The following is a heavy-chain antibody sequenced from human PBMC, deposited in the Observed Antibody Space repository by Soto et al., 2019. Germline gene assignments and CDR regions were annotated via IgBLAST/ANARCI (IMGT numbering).Heavy chain of an antibody. D-gene: IGHD5-12*01. CDR3: AGDPSGPADYYYGMDV. V-gene: IGHV1-2*04. Sequence: VKVSCKASGYTFTGYYMHWVRQAPGQGLEWMGWINPNSGGTNYAQKFQGWVTMTRDTPISTAYMELSRLRSDDTAVYYCAGDPSGPADYYYGMDVWGQGTTVTVSS. CDR2: INPNSGGT. CDR1: GYTFTGYY. J-gene: IGHJ6*02.